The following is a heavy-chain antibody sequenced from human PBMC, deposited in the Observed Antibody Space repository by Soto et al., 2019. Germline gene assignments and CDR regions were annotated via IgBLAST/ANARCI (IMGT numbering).Heavy chain of an antibody. CDR1: GFTFSSFV. J-gene: IGHJ6*02. V-gene: IGHV3-30-3*01. CDR3: ARNTYYDFWSGYRGLEYYYYGMDV. D-gene: IGHD3-3*01. Sequence: GGSLRLSCAASGFTFSSFVLHWVRQAPGKGLEWVSLISPDGNKIYYADSVKGRFTISRDNSKNTLYLQMNSLRAEDTAVYYCARNTYYDFWSGYRGLEYYYYGMDVWGQGTTVTVS. CDR2: ISPDGNKI.